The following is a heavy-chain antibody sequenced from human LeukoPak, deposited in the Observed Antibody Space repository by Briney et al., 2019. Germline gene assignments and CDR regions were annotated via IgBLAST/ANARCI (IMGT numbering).Heavy chain of an antibody. CDR3: AIQQGGNPAY. CDR1: GLTFSSHW. Sequence: PEGSLRLSCAASGLTFSSHWMHWVRQAPGKGLVWVSRITNDGSSTTYADSVKGRFTISRDNAKNMLYLQVNSLRAEDTAVYYCAIQQGGNPAYWGQGTLVTVSS. V-gene: IGHV3-74*01. J-gene: IGHJ4*02. CDR2: ITNDGSST. D-gene: IGHD1-14*01.